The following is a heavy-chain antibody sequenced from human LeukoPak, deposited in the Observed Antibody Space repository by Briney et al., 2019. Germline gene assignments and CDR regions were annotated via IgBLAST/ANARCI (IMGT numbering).Heavy chain of an antibody. CDR1: GFTFSSYG. Sequence: GGSLRLSCAASGFTFSSYGMHWVRQAPGKGLEWVAVISYDGSNKYYADSAKGRFTISRDDSKNTLYLQMNSLRAEDTAVYYCARDLESIAAAYFDYWGQGTLVTVSS. V-gene: IGHV3-30*03. CDR2: ISYDGSNK. D-gene: IGHD6-13*01. J-gene: IGHJ4*02. CDR3: ARDLESIAAAYFDY.